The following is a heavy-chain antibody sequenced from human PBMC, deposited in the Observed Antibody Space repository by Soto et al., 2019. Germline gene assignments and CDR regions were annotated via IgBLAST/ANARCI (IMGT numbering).Heavy chain of an antibody. CDR1: GYSFTSYW. D-gene: IGHD6-19*01. J-gene: IGHJ4*02. Sequence: GESLTISCKGSGYSFTSYWIGWVRQMPGKGLEWMGIIYPGDSDTRYSPSFQGQVTISADKSISTAYLQWSSLKASDTAMYYCARQYSSGWYPLSRFDYWGQGTLVTVSS. V-gene: IGHV5-51*01. CDR3: ARQYSSGWYPLSRFDY. CDR2: IYPGDSDT.